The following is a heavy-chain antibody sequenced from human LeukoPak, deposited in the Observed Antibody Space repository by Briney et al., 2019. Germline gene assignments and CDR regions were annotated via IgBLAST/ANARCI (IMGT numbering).Heavy chain of an antibody. V-gene: IGHV3-30-3*01. CDR3: ARDPTGGYRHFDF. Sequence: PGGSLRLSCAASGFTFTSYAMHWVRQAPGKGLEWVALISYHGTNKYYADSVKGRFTISSDNSKNTLCLQMNSLRTEDTAVYYCARDPTGGYRHFDFWGQGTLVTVSS. J-gene: IGHJ4*02. D-gene: IGHD2-8*02. CDR1: GFTFTSYA. CDR2: ISYHGTNK.